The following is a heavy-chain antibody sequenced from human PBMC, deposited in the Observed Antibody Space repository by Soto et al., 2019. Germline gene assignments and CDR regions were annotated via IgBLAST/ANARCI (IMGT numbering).Heavy chain of an antibody. CDR3: AKDLGYCSSTSCYHDSFDY. V-gene: IGHV3-23*01. D-gene: IGHD2-2*01. CDR1: GFTFSSYA. Sequence: QPGGSLRLSCAASGFTFSSYAMSWVRQAPGKGLEWVSAISGSGGSTYYADSVKGRFTISRDNSKNTLYLQMNSLRAEDTAVYYCAKDLGYCSSTSCYHDSFDYWGQGTLVTVSS. CDR2: ISGSGGST. J-gene: IGHJ4*02.